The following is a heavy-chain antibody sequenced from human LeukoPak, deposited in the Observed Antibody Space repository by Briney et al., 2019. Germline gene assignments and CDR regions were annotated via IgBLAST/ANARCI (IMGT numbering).Heavy chain of an antibody. CDR3: TRREEMATIYYYYYYMDV. Sequence: GGSLRLSCAASGFTFSGSAMHWVCQASGKGLEWVGRIRSKANSYATAYAASVKGRFTISRDDSKNTAYLQMNSLKTEDTAVYYCTRREEMATIYYYYYYMDVWGKGTTVTVSS. J-gene: IGHJ6*03. CDR1: GFTFSGSA. CDR2: IRSKANSYAT. V-gene: IGHV3-73*01. D-gene: IGHD5-24*01.